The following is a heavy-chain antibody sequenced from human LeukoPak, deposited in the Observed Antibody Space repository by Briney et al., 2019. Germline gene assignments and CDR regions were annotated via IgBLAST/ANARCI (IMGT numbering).Heavy chain of an antibody. V-gene: IGHV4-34*01. CDR3: ARRRTMVRGVRWYFDY. D-gene: IGHD3-10*01. Sequence: SETLSLTCAVYGGSFSGYYWSWIRQPPGKGLEWIGEINHSGSTNYNPSLKSRVTISVDTSKNQFSLKLSSVTAADTAVYYCARRRTMVRGVRWYFDYWGQGTLVTVSS. CDR2: INHSGST. CDR1: GGSFSGYY. J-gene: IGHJ4*02.